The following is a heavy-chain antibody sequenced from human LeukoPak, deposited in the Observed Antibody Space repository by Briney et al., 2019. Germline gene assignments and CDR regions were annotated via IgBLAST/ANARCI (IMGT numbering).Heavy chain of an antibody. CDR3: ARSLGATAY. Sequence: GGSLRLSCAASGFTFSYFAMHWVRQAPGEGLEHVSAISSDGTTTHYANSVMGRFTISRDNSKNTLYLQMGSLRADDMAVYYCARSLGATAYWGQGTLVTVSP. J-gene: IGHJ4*02. D-gene: IGHD1-26*01. CDR2: ISSDGTTT. CDR1: GFTFSYFA. V-gene: IGHV3-64*01.